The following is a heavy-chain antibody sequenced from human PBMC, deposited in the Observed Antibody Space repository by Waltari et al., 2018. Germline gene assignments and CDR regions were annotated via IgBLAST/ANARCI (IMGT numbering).Heavy chain of an antibody. V-gene: IGHV4-30-4*08. D-gene: IGHD4-17*01. CDR3: ARDDYGDYSGRFFQH. Sequence: QVQLQESGPGLVKPSQTLSLSCTVSGDSITSGDYYWSWIRQPPGKGLEWIGNFYYTGSTDYTPSLESRVSISVDTSNKQFSLKLRSVTAADTAIYFCARDDYGDYSGRFFQHWGQGALVTVSS. CDR1: GDSITSGDYY. J-gene: IGHJ1*01. CDR2: FYYTGST.